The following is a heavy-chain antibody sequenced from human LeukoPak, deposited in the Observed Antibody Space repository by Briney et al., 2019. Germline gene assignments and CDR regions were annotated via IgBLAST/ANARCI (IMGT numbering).Heavy chain of an antibody. CDR2: IVSRSSYI. CDR1: GFTFSSHS. J-gene: IGHJ6*02. Sequence: GGPLRLSCAASGFTFSSHSMNWVRQAPGKGLEWVSSIVSRSSYIYYADSVKGRFTISRDNAKNSLYLQMNSLKVEDTAIYYCVSLDFTNYYHYYDMDVWGQGTTVTVSS. V-gene: IGHV3-21*01. D-gene: IGHD3-9*01. CDR3: VSLDFTNYYHYYDMDV.